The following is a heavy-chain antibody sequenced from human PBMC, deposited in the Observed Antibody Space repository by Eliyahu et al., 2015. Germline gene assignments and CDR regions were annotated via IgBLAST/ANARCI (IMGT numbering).Heavy chain of an antibody. Sequence: QVQLVESGGGVVQPGRSLRLSCAASGFTFXXYGMHWVRQAPGKGLEWVAVISYDGSNKYYADSVKGRFTISRDNSKNTLYLQMNSLRAEDTAVYYCAKDHGPFGEYMYYFDYWGQGTLVTVSS. CDR1: GFTFXXYG. V-gene: IGHV3-30*18. D-gene: IGHD3-10*01. CDR3: AKDHGPFGEYMYYFDY. CDR2: ISYDGSNK. J-gene: IGHJ4*02.